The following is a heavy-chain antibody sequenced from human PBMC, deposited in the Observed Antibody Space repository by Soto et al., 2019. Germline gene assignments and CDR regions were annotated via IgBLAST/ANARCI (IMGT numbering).Heavy chain of an antibody. CDR1: GYTFTSYG. Sequence: QVQLVQSGAEVKKPGASVKVSCKASGYTFTSYGISWVRQAPGQGLEWMGWISAYNGNTNYAQKLQGRVTMTTDTPTSTAYMELRSLRSDDTAVYYCARDRNPVYYYDSSGYPAGNYWGQGTLVTVSS. CDR3: ARDRNPVYYYDSSGYPAGNY. D-gene: IGHD3-22*01. V-gene: IGHV1-18*04. CDR2: ISAYNGNT. J-gene: IGHJ4*02.